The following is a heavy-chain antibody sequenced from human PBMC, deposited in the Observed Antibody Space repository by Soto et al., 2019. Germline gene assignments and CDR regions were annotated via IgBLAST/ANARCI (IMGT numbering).Heavy chain of an antibody. D-gene: IGHD4-17*01. Sequence: PSETLSLTCTVSGGSISSSSYYWGWIRQPPGKGLEWIGSIYYSGSTYYNPSLKSRVTISVDTSKNQFSLKLSSVTAADTAVYYCARQVRAWIDYGGPGDYFDYWGQGTLVTVS. CDR3: ARQVRAWIDYGGPGDYFDY. V-gene: IGHV4-39*01. CDR1: GGSISSSSYY. J-gene: IGHJ4*02. CDR2: IYYSGST.